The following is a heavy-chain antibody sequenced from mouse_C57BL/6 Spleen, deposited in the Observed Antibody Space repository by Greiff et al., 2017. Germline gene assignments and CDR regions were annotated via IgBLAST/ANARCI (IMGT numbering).Heavy chain of an antibody. V-gene: IGHV1-50*01. CDR3: ASRVTVVATKYFDV. CDR1: GYTFTSYW. D-gene: IGHD1-1*01. CDR2: IDPSDSYT. J-gene: IGHJ1*03. Sequence: VQLQQPGAELVKPGASVKLSCKASGYTFTSYWMQWVKQRPGQGLEWIGEIDPSDSYTNYNQKFKGKATLTVDTSSSTAYMQLSSLTSEDSAVSYCASRVTVVATKYFDVWGTGTTVTVSS.